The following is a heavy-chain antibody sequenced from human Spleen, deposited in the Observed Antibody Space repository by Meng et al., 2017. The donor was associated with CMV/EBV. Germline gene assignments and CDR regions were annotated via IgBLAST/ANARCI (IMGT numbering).Heavy chain of an antibody. D-gene: IGHD1-26*01. V-gene: IGHV3-7*01. J-gene: IGHJ4*02. CDR1: GFSFSSYW. Sequence: GGSLRLSCTVSGFSFSSYWMSWVRQAPGKGQEWVANRKQDGSEKYYVESVRGRCTISRDTAKNSLYLQKNSLRVDDTAVYYCAREGGMGELHYWGQGTLVTVSS. CDR3: AREGGMGELHY. CDR2: RKQDGSEK.